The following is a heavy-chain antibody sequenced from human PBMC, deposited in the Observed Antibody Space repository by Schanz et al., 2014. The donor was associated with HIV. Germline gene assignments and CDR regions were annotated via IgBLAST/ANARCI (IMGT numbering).Heavy chain of an antibody. V-gene: IGHV3-30*04. CDR3: AKDRITGTTGVPYYYYGMDV. D-gene: IGHD1-7*01. J-gene: IGHJ6*02. CDR2: ISYDGSNK. CDR1: GFTFSNYA. Sequence: QVQLVESGGGVVQPGRSLRLSCAVSGFTFSNYAMNWVRQAPGKGLEWVAVISYDGSNKYYADSVKGRFTISRDNSKNTLYLQMNSLRAEDTAVYYCAKDRITGTTGVPYYYYGMDVWGQGTTVTVSS.